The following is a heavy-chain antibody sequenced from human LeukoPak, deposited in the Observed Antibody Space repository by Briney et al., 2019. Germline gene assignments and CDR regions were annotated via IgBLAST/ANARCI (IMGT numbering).Heavy chain of an antibody. CDR3: ARIPLGYSGAYYFDY. V-gene: IGHV4-4*09. CDR2: ISSSGSV. Sequence: SETLSLTCTVSRGSISGSIRSYYWSWLRQPPGKGLEWVGYISSSGSVNDNPSLRSRVTISVDTSKNQFFLNLSSVSAADTAVYYCARIPLGYSGAYYFDYWGQGTLVTVSP. J-gene: IGHJ4*02. CDR1: RGSISGSIRSYY. D-gene: IGHD5-12*01.